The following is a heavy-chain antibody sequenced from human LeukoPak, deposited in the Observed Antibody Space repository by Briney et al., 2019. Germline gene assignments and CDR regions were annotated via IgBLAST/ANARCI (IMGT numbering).Heavy chain of an antibody. CDR3: ASYDILTGYT. CDR2: ISGSGGST. J-gene: IGHJ5*02. D-gene: IGHD3-9*01. CDR1: GFTFSSYA. V-gene: IGHV3-23*01. Sequence: GGSLRLSCAASGFTFSSYAMSWVRQAPGKGLAWVSAISGSGGSTYYADSVKGRFTISRDNSKNTLYLQMNSLRAEDTAVYYCASYDILTGYTWGQGTLVTVSS.